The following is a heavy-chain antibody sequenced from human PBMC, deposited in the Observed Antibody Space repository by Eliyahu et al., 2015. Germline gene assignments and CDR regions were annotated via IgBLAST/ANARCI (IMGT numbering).Heavy chain of an antibody. CDR2: INHSGST. CDR3: ARVSSSWPPFDY. V-gene: IGHV4-34*01. J-gene: IGHJ4*02. CDR1: GXSFXGYY. Sequence: QVQLQQWGAGLLKPSETLSLTXAVYGXSFXGYYWXWIRQPPGKGLEWIGEINHSGSTNYNPSLKSRVTISVDTSKNQFSLKLSSVTAADTAVYYCARVSSSWPPFDYWGQGTLVTVSS. D-gene: IGHD6-13*01.